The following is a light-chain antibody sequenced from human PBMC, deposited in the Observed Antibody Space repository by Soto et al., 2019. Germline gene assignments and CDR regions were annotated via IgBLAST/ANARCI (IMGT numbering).Light chain of an antibody. J-gene: IGKJ5*01. V-gene: IGKV3-11*01. CDR3: QQRSNWAIT. CDR1: QSVDSY. CDR2: DAS. Sequence: EIVLTQSPVTLSLSPGERATLSCRASQSVDSYLAWYQQKPGQAPRLLIYDASNRATGIPARFSGSGSGTDFTLTISSLEPEDFAVYYCQQRSNWAITFGQGTRLEIK.